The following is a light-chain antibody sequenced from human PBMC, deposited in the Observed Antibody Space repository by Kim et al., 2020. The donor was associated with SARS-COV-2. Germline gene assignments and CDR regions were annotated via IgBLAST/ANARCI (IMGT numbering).Light chain of an antibody. Sequence: DIVMTQSPDSLAVSLGERATINCKSSQNLLYDFNNKNYLTWYQQKPGQPPKLLIYEASTRESGVPDRFIGSGSGTDFTLTITSLQAEDVAVYYCQQYFSTLITFGQGTRLEIK. V-gene: IGKV4-1*01. CDR3: QQYFSTLIT. CDR1: QNLLYDFNNKNY. CDR2: EAS. J-gene: IGKJ5*01.